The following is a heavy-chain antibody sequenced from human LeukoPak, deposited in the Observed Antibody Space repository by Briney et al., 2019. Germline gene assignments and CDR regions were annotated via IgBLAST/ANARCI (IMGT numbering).Heavy chain of an antibody. CDR1: GGSISSYY. CDR3: ARVILEPLGSYYYGMDV. CDR2: IYYSGST. Sequence: SETLSLTCTVSGGSISSYYWSWIRQPPGEGLEWIRYIYYSGSTNYNPSLKSRVTISVDTSKNQFSLKLSSVTAADTAVYYCARVILEPLGSYYYGMDVWGQGTTVTVSS. J-gene: IGHJ6*02. D-gene: IGHD3-3*01. V-gene: IGHV4-59*01.